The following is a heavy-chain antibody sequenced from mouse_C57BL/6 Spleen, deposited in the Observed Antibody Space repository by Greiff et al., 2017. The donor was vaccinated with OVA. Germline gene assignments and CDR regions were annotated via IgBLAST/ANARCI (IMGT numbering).Heavy chain of an antibody. J-gene: IGHJ1*03. CDR3: TGGMAEDYNWYFDD. V-gene: IGHV1-15*01. CDR2: IDPDSGGT. Sequence: VQLQQPGAELVRPGASVTLSCKASGYTFTDYEMHWVKQRPVQGLEWIGAIDPDSGGTAYNQKFKGKATLTVAKSSSTAYMQLRTLTSEDSAVFHCTGGMAEDYNWYFDDWGTGTTVTVSS. CDR1: GYTFTDYE. D-gene: IGHD2-4*01.